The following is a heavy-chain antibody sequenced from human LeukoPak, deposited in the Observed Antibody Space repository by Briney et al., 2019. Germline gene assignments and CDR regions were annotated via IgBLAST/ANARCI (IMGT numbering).Heavy chain of an antibody. CDR1: GYTFTSYD. V-gene: IGHV1-8*01. J-gene: IGHJ4*02. CDR2: MNLNSGNT. Sequence: GASVKVSCKASGYTFTSYDINWVRQATGQGLEWMGWMNLNSGNTGYAQKFQGRVTMTRNTSISTAYMELSSLRSEDTAVYYCARGPDYVWGSSPLFDYWGQGTLVTVSS. D-gene: IGHD3-16*01. CDR3: ARGPDYVWGSSPLFDY.